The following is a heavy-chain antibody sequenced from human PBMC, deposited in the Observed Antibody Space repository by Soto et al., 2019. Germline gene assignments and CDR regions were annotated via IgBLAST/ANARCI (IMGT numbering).Heavy chain of an antibody. D-gene: IGHD2-15*01. CDR1: GGSISSGGYY. CDR2: IYYSGST. J-gene: IGHJ4*02. V-gene: IGHV4-31*03. Sequence: QVQLQESGPGLVKPSQTLSLTCTVSGGSISSGGYYWSWIRQHPGKGLEWIGYIYYSGSTYYNPSPQSRVTISGETSKNQFSLKLSSVTAADTAVYYCARRYGGNFDYWGQGTLVPVSS. CDR3: ARRYGGNFDY.